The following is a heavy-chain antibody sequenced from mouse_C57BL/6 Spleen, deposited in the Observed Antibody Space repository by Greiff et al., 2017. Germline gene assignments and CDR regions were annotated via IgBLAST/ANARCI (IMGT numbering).Heavy chain of an antibody. CDR3: GTAQATGAMDY. D-gene: IGHD3-2*02. CDR2: IYPRSGNT. Sequence: QVQLQQSGAELARPGTSVKLSCKASGYTFTSYDISWVKQRTGQGLEWLGEIYPRSGNTYYNEKLKGKATLTADKSSSTAYMELRSLTSEDSAVYFCGTAQATGAMDYWGQGTSVTVSS. V-gene: IGHV1-81*01. J-gene: IGHJ4*01. CDR1: GYTFTSYD.